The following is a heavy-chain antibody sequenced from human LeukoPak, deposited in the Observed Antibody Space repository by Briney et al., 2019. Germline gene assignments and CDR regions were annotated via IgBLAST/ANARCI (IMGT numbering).Heavy chain of an antibody. CDR3: ARVNKWGYQLLYYFDY. CDR2: INHSGST. V-gene: IGHV4-34*01. D-gene: IGHD2-2*01. Sequence: PSETLSLTCAVYGGSFSGYYWSWIRQPPGKGLEWIGEINHSGSTNYNPSLKSRVTISVDTSKNQFSLKPSSVTAADTAVYYCARVNKWGYQLLYYFDYWGQGTLVTVSS. J-gene: IGHJ4*02. CDR1: GGSFSGYY.